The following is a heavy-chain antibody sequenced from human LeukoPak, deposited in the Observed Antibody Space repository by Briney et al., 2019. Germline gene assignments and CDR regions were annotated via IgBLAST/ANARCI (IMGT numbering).Heavy chain of an antibody. CDR1: GYTFTGYY. J-gene: IGHJ4*02. CDR3: ARAIGYCSGGSCYDLDY. D-gene: IGHD2-15*01. Sequence: GASVKVSCKASGYTFTGYYMHWVRQAPGQGLEWMGRINPNSGGTNYAQKFQGWVTMTRDTSISAAYMELSRLRSDDTAVYYCARAIGYCSGGSCYDLDYWGQGTLVTVSS. CDR2: INPNSGGT. V-gene: IGHV1-2*04.